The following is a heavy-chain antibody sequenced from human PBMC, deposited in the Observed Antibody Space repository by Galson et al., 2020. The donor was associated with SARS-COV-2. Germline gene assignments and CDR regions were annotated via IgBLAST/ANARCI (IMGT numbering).Heavy chain of an antibody. CDR1: GFNFDNYA. Sequence: GGSLRLPCEASGFNFDNYAMNWVRQAPGKGLEWVSPSGSFSGTWSEQSAKGRLTTSRDKTKNTLSLQMKSLRVEDTAVYYCAKCAISTDKESSGWGNWFDPWGQGTLVTVSS. D-gene: IGHD6-19*01. CDR3: AKCAISTDKESSGWGNWFDP. J-gene: IGHJ5*02. CDR2: SGSFSGT. V-gene: IGHV3-23*01.